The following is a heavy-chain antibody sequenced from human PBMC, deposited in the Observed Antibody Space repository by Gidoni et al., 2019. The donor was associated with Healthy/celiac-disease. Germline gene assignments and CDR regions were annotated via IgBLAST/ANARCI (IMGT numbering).Heavy chain of an antibody. J-gene: IGHJ4*02. CDR1: GYPFTSYA. CDR2: INAGNGNT. CDR3: ARLGAARRGFDY. V-gene: IGHV1-3*01. D-gene: IGHD6-6*01. Sequence: QVQLVQSGAEVQQPGASVKVSCKASGYPFTSYAMHWVRQAPGQRLEWMGWINAGNGNTKYSQKFQGRVTITRDTSASTAYMELSSLRSEDTAVYYCARLGAARRGFDYWGQGTLVTVSS.